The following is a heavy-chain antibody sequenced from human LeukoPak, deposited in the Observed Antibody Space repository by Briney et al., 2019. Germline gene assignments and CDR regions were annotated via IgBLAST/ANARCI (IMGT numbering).Heavy chain of an antibody. CDR1: GFSFSSYS. CDR3: ARDEDTSALSEY. D-gene: IGHD2/OR15-2a*01. CDR2: ISTTSSPT. J-gene: IGHJ4*02. V-gene: IGHV3-48*04. Sequence: PGGSLRLSCAASGFSFSSYSMTWVRQAPGKGLEWVSHISTTSSPTYYADSVKGRFTISRDNSKSTLYLHMDSLRAEDTAVYYCARDEDTSALSEYWGQGTLVTVSS.